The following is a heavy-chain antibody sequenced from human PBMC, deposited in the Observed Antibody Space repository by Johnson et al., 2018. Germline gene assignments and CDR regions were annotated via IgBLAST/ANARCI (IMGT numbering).Heavy chain of an antibody. CDR3: ARDSHSSGWYAPYYYYYGMDV. V-gene: IGHV1-69*12. CDR2: ILPIFGTA. J-gene: IGHJ6*02. Sequence: QVQLVQSGAEVKKPGSSVKVSCKASGGTFSSYAISWVRQAPGQGLEWMGGILPIFGTANYAQKFQGRVTITADESPSTAYMELSSLRSEDTAVYYCARDSHSSGWYAPYYYYYGMDVWGQGTTVTVSS. D-gene: IGHD6-19*01. CDR1: GGTFSSYA.